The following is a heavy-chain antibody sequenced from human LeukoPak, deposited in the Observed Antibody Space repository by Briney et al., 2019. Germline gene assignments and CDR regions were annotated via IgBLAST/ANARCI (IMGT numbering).Heavy chain of an antibody. CDR1: GYSFTSYY. CDR3: ARVFNGDTAMVSMHMDV. CDR2: INPSGGST. Sequence: GESLKISCKGSGYSFTSYYMHWVRQAPGQGLEWMGIINPSGGSTSYAQKFQGRVTMTRDMSTSTVYMELSSLRSEDTAVYYCARVFNGDTAMVSMHMDVWGKGTTVTVSS. J-gene: IGHJ6*03. D-gene: IGHD5-18*01. V-gene: IGHV1-46*01.